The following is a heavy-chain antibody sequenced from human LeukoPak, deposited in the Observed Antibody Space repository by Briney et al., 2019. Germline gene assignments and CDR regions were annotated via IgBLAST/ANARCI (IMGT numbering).Heavy chain of an antibody. Sequence: GSLRLSCAASGFTFSSYSMNWVRQAPGKGLEWVSYISSSSSTIYYADSVKGRFTISRDNAKNSLYLQMNSLRAEDTAVYYCAGGSGSYSAFDYWGLGTLVTVSS. V-gene: IGHV3-48*01. CDR1: GFTFSSYS. D-gene: IGHD3-10*01. CDR2: ISSSSSTI. J-gene: IGHJ4*02. CDR3: AGGSGSYSAFDY.